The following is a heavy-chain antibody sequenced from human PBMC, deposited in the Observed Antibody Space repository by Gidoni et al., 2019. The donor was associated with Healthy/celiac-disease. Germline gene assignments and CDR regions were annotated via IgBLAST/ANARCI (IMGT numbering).Heavy chain of an antibody. CDR3: AKVNYGAIAGDYFDY. CDR1: GFTFSSYG. V-gene: IGHV3-30*18. CDR2: ISYDGSNK. Sequence: QVQLVESGGGVVQPGRSLRLSCAASGFTFSSYGMHWVRQAPGKGLEWVAVISYDGSNKYYADSVKGRFTISRDNSKNTLYLQMNSLRAEDTAVYYCAKVNYGAIAGDYFDYWGQGTLVTVSS. D-gene: IGHD4-17*01. J-gene: IGHJ4*02.